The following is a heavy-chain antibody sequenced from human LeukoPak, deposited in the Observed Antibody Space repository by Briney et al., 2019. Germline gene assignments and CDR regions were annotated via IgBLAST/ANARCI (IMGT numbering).Heavy chain of an antibody. CDR2: IYYSGST. CDR1: GGSINSGGYY. J-gene: IGHJ6*02. V-gene: IGHV4-31*03. D-gene: IGHD3-10*01. CDR3: ARDLWFGEVGYGMDV. Sequence: SQTLSLTCTVSGGSINSGGYYWSWIRQHPGKGPEWIGYIYYSGSTYYNPSLKSRVTISVDTSKNQFSLKLSSVTAADTAVYYCARDLWFGEVGYGMDVWGQGTTVTVSS.